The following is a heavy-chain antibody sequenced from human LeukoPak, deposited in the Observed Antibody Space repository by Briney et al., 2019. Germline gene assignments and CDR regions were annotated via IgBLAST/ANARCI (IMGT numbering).Heavy chain of an antibody. D-gene: IGHD3-22*01. J-gene: IGHJ6*02. V-gene: IGHV3-66*01. CDR1: GVTVSSNY. CDR3: ARDWVVSNYYYYGMDV. Sequence: GGSLRLSCAASGVTVSSNYMSWVRRAPGRGLEWVSVIYSGGSTYYADSVKGRFTISRDNSKNTLYLQMNSLKAEDTAVYYCARDWVVSNYYYYGMDVWGQGTTVTVSS. CDR2: IYSGGST.